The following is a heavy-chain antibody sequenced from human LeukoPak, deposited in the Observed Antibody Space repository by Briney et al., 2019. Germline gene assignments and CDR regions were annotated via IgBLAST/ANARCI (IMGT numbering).Heavy chain of an antibody. CDR3: SGVRYDYADSDY. CDR2: ILSKTYGGTT. D-gene: IGHD4-17*01. Sequence: HPGGSLRLSCTTSGFTFVEYTMSWFRQAPGKGLEWIGFILSKTYGGTTEYAASAKDRFTISRDDSKSIAYLQMNSLKSEDTAVYYCSGVRYDYADSDYWGQGNLVTVSS. V-gene: IGHV3-49*03. CDR1: GFTFVEYT. J-gene: IGHJ4*02.